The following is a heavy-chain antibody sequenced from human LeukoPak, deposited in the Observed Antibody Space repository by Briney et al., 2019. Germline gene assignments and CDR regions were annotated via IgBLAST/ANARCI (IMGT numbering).Heavy chain of an antibody. Sequence: ASVKVSCKASGYPFTSYGISWVRQAPGQGLEWMGWISAYNGNTNYAQKLQGRVTMTTDTSTSTAYMELRSLRSDDTAVYYCARELWFGEFDYYYGMDVWGQGTTVTVSS. J-gene: IGHJ6*02. CDR3: ARELWFGEFDYYYGMDV. CDR2: ISAYNGNT. V-gene: IGHV1-18*01. CDR1: GYPFTSYG. D-gene: IGHD3-10*01.